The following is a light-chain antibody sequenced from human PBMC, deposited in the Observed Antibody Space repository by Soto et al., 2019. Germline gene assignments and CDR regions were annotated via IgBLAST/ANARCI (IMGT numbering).Light chain of an antibody. CDR3: QQYVNLPYT. CDR1: QVITNY. CDR2: DIS. V-gene: IGKV1-33*01. Sequence: DIQLTQSASSLSASVGDRVTITCQASQVITNYLNWYQQKPGRAPKLLIYDISTLEIGVPSRFGGSGSGTHFTFTITGLQPEDIATYYCQQYVNLPYTFGQGTKLEI. J-gene: IGKJ2*01.